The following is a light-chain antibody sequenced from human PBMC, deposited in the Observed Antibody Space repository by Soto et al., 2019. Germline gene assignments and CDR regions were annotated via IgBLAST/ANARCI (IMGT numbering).Light chain of an antibody. V-gene: IGKV3-20*01. J-gene: IGKJ3*01. CDR3: QHYGISVPIT. Sequence: EVVLTQSPGTLSFSPGERATLSCSASQSVSNDYLAWYQQKHGQAPRLLIHGASSRAIGIQDRFSGGGSGTNFTLTISRLEPEDLAEYYCQHYGISVPITFGPGTKVDL. CDR1: QSVSNDY. CDR2: GAS.